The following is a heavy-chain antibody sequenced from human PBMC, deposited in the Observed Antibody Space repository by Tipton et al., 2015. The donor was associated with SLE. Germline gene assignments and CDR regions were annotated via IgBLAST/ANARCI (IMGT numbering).Heavy chain of an antibody. V-gene: IGHV4-4*07. CDR2: IHSSGST. CDR3: ARDGEMTTMEV. Sequence: TLSLTCTVFGGSISSYYWSWIRQPAGKGLEWIGQIHSSGSTSYNPSLKSRVSISVDMSKNQVSLKLSSVTAADTAVYYCARDGEMTTMEVWGQGTTVTVSS. D-gene: IGHD5-24*01. CDR1: GGSISSYY. J-gene: IGHJ6*02.